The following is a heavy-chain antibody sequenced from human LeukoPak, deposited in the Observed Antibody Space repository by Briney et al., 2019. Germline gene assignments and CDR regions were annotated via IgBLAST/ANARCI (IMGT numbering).Heavy chain of an antibody. Sequence: SETLSLTCDVSDYSIRSGYYWGWIRQPPGKGLEWIGSLYHSGSAYYSPSLKSRVTISLDTSNNALSLRLSSVTAADTAIYYCARQNIVVVVAATPGAFDIWGQGTSVTVSS. D-gene: IGHD2-15*01. CDR2: LYHSGSA. V-gene: IGHV4-38-2*01. CDR3: ARQNIVVVVAATPGAFDI. CDR1: DYSIRSGYY. J-gene: IGHJ3*02.